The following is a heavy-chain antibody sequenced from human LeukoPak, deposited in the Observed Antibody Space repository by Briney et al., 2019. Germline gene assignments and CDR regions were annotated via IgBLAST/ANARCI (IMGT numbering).Heavy chain of an antibody. J-gene: IGHJ4*02. D-gene: IGHD2-2*02. V-gene: IGHV1-18*01. CDR2: ISAYNGNT. CDR1: GYTFTSYG. CDR3: ALYYCSSTSCYTDY. Sequence: ASVKVSCKAPGYTFTSYGISWVRQAPGQGLEWMGWISAYNGNTNYAQKLQGRATMTTDTSTSTAYMELRSLRSDDTAVYYCALYYCSSTSCYTDYWGQGTLVTVSS.